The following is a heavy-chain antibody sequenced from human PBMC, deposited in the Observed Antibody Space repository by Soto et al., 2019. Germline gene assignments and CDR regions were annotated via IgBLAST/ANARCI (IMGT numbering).Heavy chain of an antibody. V-gene: IGHV4-30-4*01. J-gene: IGHJ6*02. D-gene: IGHD6-25*01. CDR1: GGSLSSGFYY. Sequence: SETLSLTCSVSGGSLSSGFYYWSWIRQPPGKGLEWIGYFYHTGSTYYNPSLKGRLTISKDMTKNQFSLNLMSVTAADTAVYYCARAAATTAAGYYYYGLDVWGQGTTVTVSS. CDR2: FYHTGST. CDR3: ARAAATTAAGYYYYGLDV.